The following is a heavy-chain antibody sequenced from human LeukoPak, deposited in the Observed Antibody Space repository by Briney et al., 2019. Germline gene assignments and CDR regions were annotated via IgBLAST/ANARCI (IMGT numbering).Heavy chain of an antibody. CDR1: GFTLSSYG. Sequence: GGSLRLSCAASGFTLSSYGMHWVRQAPGKGLEWGAFIRYDGSNKYYADSVKGRFTISRDNSKNTLYLQMNSLRAEDTAVYYCAKAHDYDFWSGYPSDYWGQGTLVTVSS. CDR2: IRYDGSNK. V-gene: IGHV3-30*02. CDR3: AKAHDYDFWSGYPSDY. J-gene: IGHJ4*02. D-gene: IGHD3-3*01.